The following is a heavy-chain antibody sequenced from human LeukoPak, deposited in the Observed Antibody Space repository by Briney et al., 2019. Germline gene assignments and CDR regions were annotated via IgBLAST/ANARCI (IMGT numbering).Heavy chain of an antibody. Sequence: GGSLRLSCAASGFTFSSYAMSWVRQAPGKGLEWVSAISGSGGSTYYADSVKGRFTISRDNSKNTLYLQMNSPRAEDTAVYYCAKDMAGTCFPSCYFDYWGQGTLVTVSS. CDR3: AKDMAGTCFPSCYFDY. D-gene: IGHD1-7*01. CDR1: GFTFSSYA. J-gene: IGHJ4*02. CDR2: ISGSGGST. V-gene: IGHV3-23*01.